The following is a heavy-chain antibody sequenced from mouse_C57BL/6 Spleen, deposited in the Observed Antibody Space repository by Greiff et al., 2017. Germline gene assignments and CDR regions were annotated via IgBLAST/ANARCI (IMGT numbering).Heavy chain of an antibody. D-gene: IGHD1-1*01. CDR2: ISLKSDNYAT. J-gene: IGHJ2*01. V-gene: IGHV6-3*01. Sequence: EVQLVESGGGFVQPGGSMTLSCVASGFTFSNYWMNWVRQSPEKGLEWVSQISLKSDNYATHSAESVKGRFTISRDESKSSVYLQMNNLRAEDTGIYYCTVLLRCPFDYWGKGTTLTVSS. CDR1: GFTFSNYW. CDR3: TVLLRCPFDY.